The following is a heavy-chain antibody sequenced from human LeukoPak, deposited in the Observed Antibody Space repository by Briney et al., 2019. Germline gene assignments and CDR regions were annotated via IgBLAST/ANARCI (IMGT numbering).Heavy chain of an antibody. V-gene: IGHV1-46*01. J-gene: IGHJ4*02. CDR1: GYTFTSYY. CDR2: INPSGGST. CDR3: ARALSFPDYLDY. Sequence: ASVKVSCKASGYTFTSYYMHWVRQAPGQGLDWMGIINPSGGSTSYAQKFQGRVTMTRDMSTSTVYMELSSLRSEDTAVYYCARALSFPDYLDYWGQGTLVTVSS.